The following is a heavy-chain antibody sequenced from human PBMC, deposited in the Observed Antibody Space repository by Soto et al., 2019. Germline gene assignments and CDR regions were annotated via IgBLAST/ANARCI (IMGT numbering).Heavy chain of an antibody. CDR1: GFTFSSHA. CDR3: ATTHPDSSDAFDI. J-gene: IGHJ3*02. CDR2: ISYDGSNK. Sequence: GGSLRLSCAASGFTFSSHAMHWVRQAPGKGLEWVAVISYDGSNKYYADSVKGRFTISRDNSKNTLYLQMNSLRAEDTAVYYCATTHPDSSDAFDIWGQGTMVTVSS. V-gene: IGHV3-30-3*01. D-gene: IGHD3-22*01.